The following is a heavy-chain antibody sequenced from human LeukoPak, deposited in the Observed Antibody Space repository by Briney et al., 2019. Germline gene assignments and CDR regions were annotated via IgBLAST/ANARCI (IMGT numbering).Heavy chain of an antibody. Sequence: GGSLRLSCAASGFTFSSYSMNWVRQAPGKGLEWVSAISGSGGSTYYADSVKGRFTISRDNSKKTLYLQMNSVTAQDTGVYFCAKSPPPSSGLAFDIWGQGTMVTVSS. CDR3: AKSPPPSSGLAFDI. J-gene: IGHJ3*02. CDR1: GFTFSSYS. V-gene: IGHV3-23*01. D-gene: IGHD3-22*01. CDR2: ISGSGGST.